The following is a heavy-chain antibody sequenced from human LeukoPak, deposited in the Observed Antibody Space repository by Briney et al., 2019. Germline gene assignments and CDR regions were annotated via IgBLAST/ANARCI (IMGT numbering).Heavy chain of an antibody. CDR2: INPNSGDT. Sequence: GASVKVSCKASGYTFTGYHIHWVRQAPGQGLEWMGRINPNSGDTNYAQKFQGRVTMTRDTSISTAYMELSRLRSDDTAVYYCASEDCSGGSCYSEDHYYYGMDVWGQGTTVTVSS. CDR3: ASEDCSGGSCYSEDHYYYGMDV. J-gene: IGHJ6*02. V-gene: IGHV1-2*06. CDR1: GYTFTGYH. D-gene: IGHD2-15*01.